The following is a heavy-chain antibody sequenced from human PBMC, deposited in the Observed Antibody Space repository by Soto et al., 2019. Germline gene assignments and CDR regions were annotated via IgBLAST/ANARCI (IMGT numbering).Heavy chain of an antibody. D-gene: IGHD3-3*02. J-gene: IGHJ3*02. Sequence: SLRLSCSASGFTFSIYAMHWVRQAPGKGLEWVSVVSYDGSNKYYADSVKDRFTISRDNSKNTLDLQMNSLRPEDTAVYYCAKIVLGQAGAFDIWGLGTMVTVSS. V-gene: IGHV3-30-3*01. CDR2: VSYDGSNK. CDR1: GFTFSIYA. CDR3: AKIVLGQAGAFDI.